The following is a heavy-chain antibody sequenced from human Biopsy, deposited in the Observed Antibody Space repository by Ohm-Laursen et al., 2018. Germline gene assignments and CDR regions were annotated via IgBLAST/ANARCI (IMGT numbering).Heavy chain of an antibody. CDR1: GYSFTSYY. J-gene: IGHJ4*02. Sequence: AASVKVSCKASGYSFTSYYMHWVRQAPGQGLEWMGMINPSGSTTSYPQIFQGRVTMTRDTSKSTVNMELSSLRSADTAVYFCARNTGWYGDLYYFDYWGQGTLVTVSS. D-gene: IGHD6-19*01. V-gene: IGHV1-46*01. CDR2: INPSGSTT. CDR3: ARNTGWYGDLYYFDY.